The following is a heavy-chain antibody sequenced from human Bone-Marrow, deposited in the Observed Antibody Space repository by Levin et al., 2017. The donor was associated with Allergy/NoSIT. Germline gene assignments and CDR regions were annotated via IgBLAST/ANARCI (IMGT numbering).Heavy chain of an antibody. D-gene: IGHD5-18*01. CDR3: ARDRGYGPDYDY. V-gene: IGHV3-7*01. CDR2: IKEDASEK. CDR1: GLTFSDYW. Sequence: EASVKVSCATSGLTFSDYWMSWVRQAPGKGLEWVANIKEDASEKNYVDSVKGRFTISRDNAKNSLYLQMNSLRAEDTAVYYCARDRGYGPDYDYWGQGTLVTVSS. J-gene: IGHJ4*02.